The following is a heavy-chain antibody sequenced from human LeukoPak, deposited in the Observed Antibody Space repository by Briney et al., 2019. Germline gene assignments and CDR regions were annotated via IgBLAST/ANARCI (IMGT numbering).Heavy chain of an antibody. Sequence: PSETLSLTCTVSGGSISSGDYYWSWIRQPPGTGLEWIGYIYYSGSTNYNPSLKSRVTISVDTSKNQFSLKLSSVTAADTAVYYCATKQQLVIYWGQGTLVTVSS. J-gene: IGHJ4*02. CDR1: GGSISSGDYY. CDR3: ATKQQLVIY. D-gene: IGHD6-13*01. V-gene: IGHV4-61*08. CDR2: IYYSGST.